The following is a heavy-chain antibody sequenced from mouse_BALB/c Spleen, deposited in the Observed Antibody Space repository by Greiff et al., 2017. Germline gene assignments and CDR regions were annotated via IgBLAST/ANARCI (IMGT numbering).Heavy chain of an antibody. Sequence: VQLQQPGAELVKPGASVKLSCKASGYTFTSYWMHWVKQRPGQGLEWIGEINPSNGRTNYNEKFKSKATLTVDKSSSTAYMQLSSLTSEDSAVYYCARWGYWYFDGWGAGTTVTVSS. CDR2: INPSNGRT. V-gene: IGHV1S81*02. CDR1: GYTFTSYW. CDR3: ARWGYWYFDG. J-gene: IGHJ1*01.